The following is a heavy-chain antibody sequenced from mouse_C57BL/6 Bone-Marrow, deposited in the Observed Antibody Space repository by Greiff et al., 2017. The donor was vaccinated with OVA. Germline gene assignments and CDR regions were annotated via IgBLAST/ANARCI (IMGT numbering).Heavy chain of an antibody. D-gene: IGHD2-4*01. CDR3: ARGHDYERYLDV. V-gene: IGHV1-59*01. J-gene: IGHJ1*03. CDR2: IDPSDSYT. CDR1: GYTFTSYW. Sequence: QVQLQQPGAELVRPGTSVKLSCKASGYTFTSYWMHWVKQRPGQGLEWIGVIDPSDSYTNYNQKFKGKATLTVDTSSSTAYMQLSSLTSEDSAVYYCARGHDYERYLDVWGTGTTVTVSS.